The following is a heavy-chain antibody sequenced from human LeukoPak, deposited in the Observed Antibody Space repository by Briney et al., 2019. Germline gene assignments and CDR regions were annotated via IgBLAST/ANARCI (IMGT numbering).Heavy chain of an antibody. Sequence: SETLSLTCTVSGGSISSYYWSWIRQPPGKGLEWIGYIYYSGSTYYNPSLKSRVTISVDTSKNQFSLKLSSVTAADTAVYYCARDAGGYYGSGSYHLPFDYWGQGTLVTVSS. CDR2: IYYSGST. CDR3: ARDAGGYYGSGSYHLPFDY. J-gene: IGHJ4*02. D-gene: IGHD3-10*01. CDR1: GGSISSYY. V-gene: IGHV4-59*12.